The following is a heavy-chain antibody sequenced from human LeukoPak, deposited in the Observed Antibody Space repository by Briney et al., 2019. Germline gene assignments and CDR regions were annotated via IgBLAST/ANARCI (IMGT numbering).Heavy chain of an antibody. Sequence: GGSLRLSCAASGFTFSSYGMHWVRQAPGKGLEWVAFIRYDGSNKYYADSVKGRFTISRDNSKNTLYLQMNSLRAEDTAVYYCAKGPRVPGSQSLHAFDIWGQGTMVTVSS. CDR3: AKGPRVPGSQSLHAFDI. V-gene: IGHV3-30*02. CDR2: IRYDGSNK. D-gene: IGHD1-26*01. CDR1: GFTFSSYG. J-gene: IGHJ3*02.